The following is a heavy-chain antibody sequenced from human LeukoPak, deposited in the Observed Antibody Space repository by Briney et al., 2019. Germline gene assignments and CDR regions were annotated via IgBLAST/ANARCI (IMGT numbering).Heavy chain of an antibody. CDR3: ARVAKERVGGVYYFDY. Sequence: SGGSLRLSCAASGFTFSAYDMHWVRHATGKGLEWVSAIGTAGDTYYTGSVKGRFTISRENAKNSLYLQMNSLRAGDTAVYYCARVAKERVGGVYYFDYWGQGTLVTVSS. J-gene: IGHJ4*02. CDR1: GFTFSAYD. CDR2: IGTAGDT. V-gene: IGHV3-13*01. D-gene: IGHD1-1*01.